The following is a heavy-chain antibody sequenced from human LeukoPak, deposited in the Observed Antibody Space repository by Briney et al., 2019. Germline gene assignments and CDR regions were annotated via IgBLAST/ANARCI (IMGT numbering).Heavy chain of an antibody. Sequence: SETLSLTCTVSGDSISSYYWSWIRQPPGKGLEWIGYIYYSGSTYYNASLKSRVTISVDTSKYQFSLKLSSVTAADTAVYYCARAGSTVIHYWGQGTLVTVSS. CDR3: ARAGSTVIHY. V-gene: IGHV4-59*01. CDR2: IYYSGST. CDR1: GDSISSYY. J-gene: IGHJ4*02. D-gene: IGHD4-17*01.